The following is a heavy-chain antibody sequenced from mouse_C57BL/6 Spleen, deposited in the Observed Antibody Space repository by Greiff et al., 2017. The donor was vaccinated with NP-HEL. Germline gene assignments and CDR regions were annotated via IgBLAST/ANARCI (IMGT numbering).Heavy chain of an antibody. CDR2: INPNNGGT. J-gene: IGHJ4*01. Sequence: EVQLQQSGPELVKPGASVKISCKASGYTFTDYYMNWVKQSHGKSLEWIGDINPNNGGTSYNQKFKGKATLTVDKSSSTAYMELSSLTSEDSAVYYCARRVSYYAMDYWGQGTSVTVSS. CDR3: ARRVSYYAMDY. V-gene: IGHV1-26*01. CDR1: GYTFTDYY.